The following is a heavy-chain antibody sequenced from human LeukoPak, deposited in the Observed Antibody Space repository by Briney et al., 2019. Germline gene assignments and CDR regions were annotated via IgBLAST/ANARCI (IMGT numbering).Heavy chain of an antibody. CDR2: IKSDGSST. J-gene: IGHJ5*02. Sequence: GGSLRLSCAASGFTFSGYWMHWVRQAPGKGLGWVSRIKSDGSSTTYADSVKGRFTISRDNAKNTLYLQMNSLRAEDTAVYYCARDGRYSYGPAWGQGTLVTVSS. CDR1: GFTFSGYW. D-gene: IGHD5-18*01. CDR3: ARDGRYSYGPA. V-gene: IGHV3-74*01.